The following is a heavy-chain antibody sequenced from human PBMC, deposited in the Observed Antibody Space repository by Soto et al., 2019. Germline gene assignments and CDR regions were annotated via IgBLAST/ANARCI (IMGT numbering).Heavy chain of an antibody. V-gene: IGHV4-31*03. CDR3: ARLGLGWLQLYYYGMDV. D-gene: IGHD5-12*01. Sequence: SETLSLTCTVSGGSISSGGYYWSWIRQHPGKGLEWIGYIYYSGSTYCNPSLKSRVTISVDTSKNQFSLKLSSVTAADTAVYYCARLGLGWLQLYYYGMDVWGQGTTVTVSS. J-gene: IGHJ6*02. CDR1: GGSISSGGYY. CDR2: IYYSGST.